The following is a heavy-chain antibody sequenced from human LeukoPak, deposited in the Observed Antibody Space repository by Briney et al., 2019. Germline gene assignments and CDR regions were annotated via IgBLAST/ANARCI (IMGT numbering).Heavy chain of an antibody. CDR2: IVVGSGNT. V-gene: IGHV1-58*01. J-gene: IGHJ4*02. CDR3: TTDDYWGDSSGYYD. CDR1: GFTFTSSA. Sequence: ASVKVSCKASGFTFTSSAVQWVRQARGQRLEWIGWIVVGSGNTNYAQKFQERVTITRDMSTSTAYMELSSLRSEDTAVYYCTTDDYWGDSSGYYDWGQGTLVTVSS. D-gene: IGHD3-22*01.